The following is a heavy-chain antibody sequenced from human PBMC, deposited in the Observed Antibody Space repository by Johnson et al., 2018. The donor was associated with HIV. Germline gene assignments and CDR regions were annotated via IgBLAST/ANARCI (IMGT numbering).Heavy chain of an antibody. CDR1: GFTFSSYA. CDR3: ARERGAKTEGDRAFDI. Sequence: VQVVESGGGVVQPGRSLRLSCAASGFTFSSYAMHWVRQAPGKGLEWVAVISYDGSNKYYADSVKGRFTISRDNSKNTLYLQMNSLRAEDTAVYYCARERGAKTEGDRAFDIWGQGTMVTVSS. J-gene: IGHJ3*02. V-gene: IGHV3-30-3*01. D-gene: IGHD3-16*01. CDR2: ISYDGSNK.